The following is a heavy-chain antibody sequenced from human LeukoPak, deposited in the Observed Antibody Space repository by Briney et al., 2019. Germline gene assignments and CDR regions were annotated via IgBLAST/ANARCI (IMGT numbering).Heavy chain of an antibody. CDR3: ARLHGSETFLSYSWFDP. J-gene: IGHJ5*02. CDR1: GCSFPNYW. CDR2: IYLGDSDT. V-gene: IGHV5-51*01. D-gene: IGHD3-10*01. Sequence: GESLKISCKGSGCSFPNYWIGWVRQMPGKGLEWMGLIYLGDSDTRYSPSFQGHVTISADKSINTAYLQWSSLKASDTAMYYCARLHGSETFLSYSWFDPWGQGTLVTVSS.